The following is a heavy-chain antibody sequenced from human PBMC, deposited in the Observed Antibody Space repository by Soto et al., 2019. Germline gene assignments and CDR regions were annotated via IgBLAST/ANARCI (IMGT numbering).Heavy chain of an antibody. V-gene: IGHV3-48*03. CDR2: ISSSGNTI. CDR1: GFTFSNYK. Sequence: EVQLVESGGGLVQPGGSLRLSCAASGFTFSNYKMNWVRQAPGKGLEWVSYISSSGNTIHYADSVKGRFTISRDNATKSRYLQINSLRAEDTAVYYCARDAYGGAYYYWGQGTLVTVSS. J-gene: IGHJ4*02. CDR3: ARDAYGGAYYY. D-gene: IGHD4-17*01.